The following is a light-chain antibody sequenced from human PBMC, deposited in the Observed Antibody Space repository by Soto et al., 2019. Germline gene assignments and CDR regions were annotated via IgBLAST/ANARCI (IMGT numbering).Light chain of an antibody. Sequence: QSALTQPASVSGSPGQSITISCTGTSSDVGGYNYVSWYQQHPGKAPKLMIYDVSYRPSGVSTRFSGSKSGNTASLTISGLQAEDEADYYCSSYTSSSTPRYVFGTGTKVTVL. CDR2: DVS. CDR3: SSYTSSSTPRYV. J-gene: IGLJ1*01. V-gene: IGLV2-14*01. CDR1: SSDVGGYNY.